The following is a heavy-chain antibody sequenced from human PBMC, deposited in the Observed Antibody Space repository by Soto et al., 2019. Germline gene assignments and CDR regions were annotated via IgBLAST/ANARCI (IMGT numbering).Heavy chain of an antibody. V-gene: IGHV4-59*01. CDR3: ARFRRNYFDD. Sequence: QVQLQESGPGLVKPSETLSLTCTVSGDSMSPFYWSWIRQPPGKGLEWIGYIYHIGTTTYNPSLKSRATISLDSSKNQFSLKLSSVTAADTAVYYCARFRRNYFDDWGQGTLVTVSS. CDR1: GDSMSPFY. D-gene: IGHD3-10*01. J-gene: IGHJ4*02. CDR2: IYHIGTT.